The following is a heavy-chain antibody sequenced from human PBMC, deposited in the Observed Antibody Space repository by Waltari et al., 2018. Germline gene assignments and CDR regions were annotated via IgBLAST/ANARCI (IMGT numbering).Heavy chain of an antibody. CDR1: GYTFTAYY. J-gene: IGHJ4*02. V-gene: IGHV1-2*02. CDR3: ARTVSSSWADY. Sequence: QVQLVQSGADVKKPGASVKVSCKASGYTFTAYYMPMVRPAPGQGLEWMGWINPNSGGTNYAQKFQGRVTMTRDTSISTAYMELSRLRSDDTAVYYCARTVSSSWADYWGQGTLVTISS. CDR2: INPNSGGT. D-gene: IGHD6-13*01.